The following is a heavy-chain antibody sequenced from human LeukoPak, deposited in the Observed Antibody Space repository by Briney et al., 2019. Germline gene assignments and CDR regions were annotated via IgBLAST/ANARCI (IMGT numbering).Heavy chain of an antibody. J-gene: IGHJ4*02. CDR3: AKAEWGSGWYRVGDY. Sequence: GGSLRLSCAASGFTFSSYGMHWVRQAPGKGLEWVAVISYDGSNKYYADSVKGRFTISRDNSKNTLYLQMNSLRAEDTAVYYCAKAEWGSGWYRVGDYWGREPWSPSPQ. V-gene: IGHV3-30*18. D-gene: IGHD6-13*01. CDR1: GFTFSSYG. CDR2: ISYDGSNK.